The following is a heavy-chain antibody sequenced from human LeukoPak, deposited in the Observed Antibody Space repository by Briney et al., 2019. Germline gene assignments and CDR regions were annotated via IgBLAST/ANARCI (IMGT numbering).Heavy chain of an antibody. CDR2: ISYDGSNK. D-gene: IGHD6-6*01. CDR3: ARGHHSSALDY. Sequence: GGSLRLSCAASGFTFSSYAMHWVRQAPGKGLEWVAVISYDGSNKYYADSVKGRFTISRDNSKNTLYLQMNSLRAEDTAVYYCARGHHSSALDYWGQGTLVTVSS. J-gene: IGHJ4*02. CDR1: GFTFSSYA. V-gene: IGHV3-30-3*01.